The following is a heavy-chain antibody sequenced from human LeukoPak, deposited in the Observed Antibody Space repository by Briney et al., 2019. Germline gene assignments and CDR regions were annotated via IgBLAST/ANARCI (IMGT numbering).Heavy chain of an antibody. Sequence: GGSLRLSCAASGFTFSSYSMNWVRQAPGKGLEWVAVISYDGSNKYYADSVKGRFTISRDNSKNMLYLQMNSLRAEDTAVYYCARGRPLYSSGHNWFDPWGQGTLVTVSS. CDR3: ARGRPLYSSGHNWFDP. V-gene: IGHV3-30*03. CDR2: ISYDGSNK. D-gene: IGHD6-19*01. J-gene: IGHJ5*02. CDR1: GFTFSSYS.